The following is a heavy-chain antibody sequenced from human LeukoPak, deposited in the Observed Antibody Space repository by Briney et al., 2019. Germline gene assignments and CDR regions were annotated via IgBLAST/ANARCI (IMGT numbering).Heavy chain of an antibody. Sequence: SETLSLTCTVSGGSISSGSYYWSWIRQPAGKGLEWIGRISTSGSTNYNPSLKSRVTISVDTSKNQFSLNLSSVTAADTAVYYCARGRGAFDLWGRGTLVTVSS. CDR3: ARGRGAFDL. CDR1: GGSISSGSYY. CDR2: ISTSGST. V-gene: IGHV4-61*02. J-gene: IGHJ2*01. D-gene: IGHD1-26*01.